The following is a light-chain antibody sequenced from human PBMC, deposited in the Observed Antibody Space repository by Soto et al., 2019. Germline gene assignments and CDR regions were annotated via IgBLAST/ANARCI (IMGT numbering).Light chain of an antibody. V-gene: IGKV1-5*01. CDR2: DAS. J-gene: IGKJ1*01. Sequence: DIQMTQSPSTLPASVGDRVTITCRASQTISSWLACYQQKPGKAPDLLIYDASRFAGGVPSRFSGSESGTEFTLTIGSLEPDDFAPYFCQQYYNYSTFGQGTKVEVK. CDR3: QQYYNYST. CDR1: QTISSW.